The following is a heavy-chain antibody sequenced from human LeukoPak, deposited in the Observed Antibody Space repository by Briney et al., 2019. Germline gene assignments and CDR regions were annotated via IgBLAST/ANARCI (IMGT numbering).Heavy chain of an antibody. CDR2: SGSGGST. D-gene: IGHD3-3*01. CDR3: AKLLRFLEWLLPQNYYYGMDV. Sequence: TGGSLRLSCAASGFTFSSYAMSWVRQAPGRGLEWVSSGSGGSTYYADSVKGRFTISRDNSKNTLYLQMNSLRAEDTAVYYCAKLLRFLEWLLPQNYYYGMDVWGQGTTVTVSS. V-gene: IGHV3-23*01. J-gene: IGHJ6*02. CDR1: GFTFSSYA.